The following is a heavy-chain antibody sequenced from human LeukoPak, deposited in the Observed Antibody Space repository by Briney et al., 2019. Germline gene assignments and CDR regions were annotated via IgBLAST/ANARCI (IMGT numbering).Heavy chain of an antibody. CDR2: ISYDGSNK. D-gene: IGHD5-18*01. Sequence: PGGSLRLSCAASGFTFSSYGMHWVRQAPGKGLEWGAVISYDGSNKYYADSVKGRFTISRDNSKNTLYLQMNSLRAEDTAVYYCAKAAAGIQLPHDYWGQGTLVTVSS. J-gene: IGHJ4*02. V-gene: IGHV3-30*18. CDR3: AKAAAGIQLPHDY. CDR1: GFTFSSYG.